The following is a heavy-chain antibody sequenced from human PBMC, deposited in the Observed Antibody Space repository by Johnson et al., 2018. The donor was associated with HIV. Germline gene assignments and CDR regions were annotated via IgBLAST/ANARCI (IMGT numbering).Heavy chain of an antibody. D-gene: IGHD6-6*01. CDR2: ISYDGSNK. CDR1: GFTFSNYA. V-gene: IGHV3-30*04. CDR3: ANDLGSSDLFDAFDI. J-gene: IGHJ3*02. Sequence: QVQLVESGGGVVQPGRSLRLSCAASGFTFSNYAIHWVRQAPGKGLEWLAVISYDGSNKNYADSVKGRFTISRDNSKNTLYLQMSSLRAEDTAVYYCANDLGSSDLFDAFDIWGQGTMVTVSA.